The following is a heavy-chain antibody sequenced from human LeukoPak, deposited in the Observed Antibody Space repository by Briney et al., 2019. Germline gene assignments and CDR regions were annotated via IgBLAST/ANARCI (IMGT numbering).Heavy chain of an antibody. CDR3: AREIFGSGSYPDY. CDR2: IWHEASHT. V-gene: IGHV3-33*01. J-gene: IGHJ4*02. D-gene: IGHD3-10*01. Sequence: HAGGSLRLSCAASGFSFSPYAMHWARQAPGKGLECVALIWHEASHTFYTDSVKGLFTISRDNSKNTVYIQMNSLGGEDTDEYYCAREIFGSGSYPDYWGQGTLVTVSS. CDR1: GFSFSPYA.